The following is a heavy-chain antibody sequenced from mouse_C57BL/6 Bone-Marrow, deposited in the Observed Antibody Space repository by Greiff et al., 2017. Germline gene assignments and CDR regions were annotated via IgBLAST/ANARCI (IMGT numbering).Heavy chain of an antibody. J-gene: IGHJ2*01. V-gene: IGHV1-53*01. D-gene: IGHD2-3*01. CDR2: INPSNGGT. CDR1: GYTFTSYW. CDR3: ARSLSDGYYTDFDY. Sequence: VQLKQPGTELVKPGASVKLSCKASGYTFTSYWMHWVKQRPGQGLEWIGNINPSNGGTNYNEKFKSKATLTVDKSSSTAYMQLSSLTSEDSAVYYCARSLSDGYYTDFDYWGQGTTLTVSS.